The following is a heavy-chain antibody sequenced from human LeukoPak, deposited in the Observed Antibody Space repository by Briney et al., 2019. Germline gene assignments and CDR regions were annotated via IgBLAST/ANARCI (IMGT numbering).Heavy chain of an antibody. Sequence: SETLSLTCTVSGGSISSYYWSWIRQPPGKWLEWIGNIDYSGSTNYNPSLKSRVTISVDTSKNQFSLKLSSVTAADTAVYYCARGPGSSRAFDYWGQGTLVTVSS. CDR3: ARGPGSSRAFDY. CDR1: GGSISSYY. CDR2: IDYSGST. D-gene: IGHD6-6*01. J-gene: IGHJ4*02. V-gene: IGHV4-59*12.